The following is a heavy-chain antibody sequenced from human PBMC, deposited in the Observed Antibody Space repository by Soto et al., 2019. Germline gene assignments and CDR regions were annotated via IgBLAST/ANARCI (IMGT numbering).Heavy chain of an antibody. CDR2: IIPFFRTA. CDR3: ARSPPMDSGDKYFYDF. J-gene: IGHJ4*02. V-gene: IGHV1-69*01. Sequence: QVQLLQSGPEVKKTGSSVKVSCKASGGAFNTFGFSWVRQAPGQGLEWMGGIIPFFRTANYAQKFQDRVTITADESTSTVYMDLRSLRSEDTAKYYCARSPPMDSGDKYFYDFWGQGALVTVSS. CDR1: GGAFNTFG. D-gene: IGHD4-17*01.